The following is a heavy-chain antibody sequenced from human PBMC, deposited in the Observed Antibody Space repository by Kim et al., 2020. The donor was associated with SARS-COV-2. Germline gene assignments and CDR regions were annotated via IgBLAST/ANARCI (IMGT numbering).Heavy chain of an antibody. J-gene: IGHJ6*02. CDR1: GFPFRTYP. V-gene: IGHV3-23*01. CDR2: ISSSCDRT. Sequence: GGSLRLSCAASGFPFRTYPMIWVRQPPGKGPEGVSSISSSCDRTYYSSDSLKGRFTISRDNSRNTLYLQMNSLRAEDTAVYYCAKVISQTDYYWYGMDVWGQGTTVTVSS. CDR3: AKVISQTDYYWYGMDV.